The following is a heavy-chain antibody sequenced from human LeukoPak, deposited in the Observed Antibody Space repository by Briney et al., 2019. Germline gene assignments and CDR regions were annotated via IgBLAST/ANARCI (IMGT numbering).Heavy chain of an antibody. Sequence: PNTGKTGYAQNFQGRVTMTSNTSISTAYMELSSLRSDDTAVYYCARSAEISGYWPKVVVDVWGQGTTVTVSS. J-gene: IGHJ6*02. D-gene: IGHD3-22*01. CDR2: PNTGKT. CDR3: ARSAEISGYWPKVVVDV. V-gene: IGHV1-8*01.